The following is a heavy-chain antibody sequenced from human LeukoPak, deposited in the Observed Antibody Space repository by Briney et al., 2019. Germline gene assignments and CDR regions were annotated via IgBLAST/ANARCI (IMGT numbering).Heavy chain of an antibody. D-gene: IGHD4-17*01. CDR1: GGSISSYY. V-gene: IGHV4-59*01. CDR3: ARFGGDYARPFDY. CDR2: IYYSGST. J-gene: IGHJ4*02. Sequence: SETLSLTCTVSGGSISSYYWSWIRQPAGKGLESLGSIYYSGSTYYNPSLKSRVTISVDTSKNQFSLKLSSVTAADTAVYYCARFGGDYARPFDYWGQGTLVTVSS.